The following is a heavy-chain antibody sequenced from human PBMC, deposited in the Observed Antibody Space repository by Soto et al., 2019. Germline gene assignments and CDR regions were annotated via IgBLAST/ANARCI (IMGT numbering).Heavy chain of an antibody. CDR1: GGSISSYY. CDR2: IYTSGST. V-gene: IGHV4-4*07. J-gene: IGHJ6*02. D-gene: IGHD6-19*01. Sequence: QVQLQESGPGLVKPSETLSLTCTVSGGSISSYYWSWIRQPAGKGLEWIGRIYTSGSTNYNPSLKSRVTMSVDTSKNPFSLELSSVTAADTAVYYCARDIAVAGERYYYYGMDVWGQGTTVTVSS. CDR3: ARDIAVAGERYYYYGMDV.